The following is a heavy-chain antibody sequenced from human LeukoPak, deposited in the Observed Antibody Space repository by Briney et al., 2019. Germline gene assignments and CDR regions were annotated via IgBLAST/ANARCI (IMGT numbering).Heavy chain of an antibody. CDR1: GFTVLSNY. CDR2: IYSGGST. J-gene: IGHJ6*03. V-gene: IGHV3-66*01. D-gene: IGHD3-10*01. Sequence: GGSLRLSCAATGFTVLSNYMSWVRQAPGKGLEWVSVIYSGGSTYYADSVKGRFTISRDNSKNTLYLQMNSLRAEDTAVYYCARGSRYYGSGSYRYYYYYYMDVWGKGTTVTISS. CDR3: ARGSRYYGSGSYRYYYYYYMDV.